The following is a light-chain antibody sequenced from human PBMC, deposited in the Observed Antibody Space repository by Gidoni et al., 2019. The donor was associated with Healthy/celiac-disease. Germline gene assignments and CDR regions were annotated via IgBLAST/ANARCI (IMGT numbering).Light chain of an antibody. J-gene: IGKJ4*02. CDR1: QDISNY. V-gene: IGKV1-33*01. CDR2: DES. CDR3: QQYDNLPR. Sequence: DIQMTQSPSSLSASVGDRVTITCQASQDISNYLNWYQQKPGKAPKLLIYDESNLETGVPSRFSGSGSGTDFTFTISSLQPEDIATYYCQQYDNLPRFXGXTKVEIK.